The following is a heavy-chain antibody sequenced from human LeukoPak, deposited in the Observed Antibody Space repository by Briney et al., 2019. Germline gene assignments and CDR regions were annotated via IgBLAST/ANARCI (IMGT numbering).Heavy chain of an antibody. CDR3: TKDPSLYGTLLFDY. CDR1: GFTFSSYA. CDR2: ISGSGGST. J-gene: IGHJ4*02. D-gene: IGHD4-17*01. V-gene: IGHV3-23*01. Sequence: PGGSLRLSCAASGFTFSSYAMSWVRQAPGKGLEWVSAISGSGGSTYYADSVKGRFTISRDNSKNTLYLQMNSLRAEDTAVYYCTKDPSLYGTLLFDYWGQGTLVTVSS.